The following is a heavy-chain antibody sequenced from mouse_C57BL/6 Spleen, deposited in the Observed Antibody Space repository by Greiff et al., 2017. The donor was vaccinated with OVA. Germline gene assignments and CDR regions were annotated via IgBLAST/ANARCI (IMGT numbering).Heavy chain of an antibody. D-gene: IGHD3-3*01. CDR1: GYTFTSYW. Sequence: VKLQQPGAELVRPGSSVKLSCKASGYTFTSYWMDWVKQRPGQGLEWIGNIYPSDSETHYNQKFKDKATLTVDKSSSTAYMQLSSLTSEDSAVYYCARAGTDYFDYWGQGTTLTVSS. V-gene: IGHV1-61*01. CDR3: ARAGTDYFDY. J-gene: IGHJ2*01. CDR2: IYPSDSET.